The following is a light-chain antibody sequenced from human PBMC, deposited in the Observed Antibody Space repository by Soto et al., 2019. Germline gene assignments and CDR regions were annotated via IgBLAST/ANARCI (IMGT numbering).Light chain of an antibody. CDR2: AAS. CDR1: QGISSY. V-gene: IGKV1-9*01. Sequence: IQLTQSPSSLSASVGDRVTITCRASQGISSYLAWYQQKVGKAPKLLIYAASTLQSGVPSRFSGSGSGTDLTLTINSLQPEDFATYYCQQLNGYPLFTFGPGTTVDVK. CDR3: QQLNGYPLFT. J-gene: IGKJ3*01.